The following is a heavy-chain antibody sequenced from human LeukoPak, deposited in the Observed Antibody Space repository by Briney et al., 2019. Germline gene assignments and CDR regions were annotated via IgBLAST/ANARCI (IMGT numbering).Heavy chain of an antibody. CDR1: GGTFSSYA. CDR3: ARAVDYGSGSYFDY. J-gene: IGHJ4*02. CDR2: IIPIFGTA. D-gene: IGHD3-10*01. Sequence: ASVKVSCKASGGTFSSYAISWVRQAPGQGLEWMGGIIPIFGTANYAQKFQGRVTITADESTSTAYMELSSLRSEDTAVYYCARAVDYGSGSYFDYWGQGTLVTVSS. V-gene: IGHV1-69*13.